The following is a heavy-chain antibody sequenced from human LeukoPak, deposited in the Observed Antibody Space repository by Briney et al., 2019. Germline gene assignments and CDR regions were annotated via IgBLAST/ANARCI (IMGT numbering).Heavy chain of an antibody. CDR2: ISNSGTKI. CDR1: GFTFRDYY. J-gene: IGHJ3*02. V-gene: IGHV3-11*04. CDR3: ARAFNDAFDI. Sequence: PGGSLRLSCAASGFTFRDYYMTWIRQAPGKGLEWVSYISNSGTKIYNADSVKGRFTISRDNAKNSLYLQMNSLRAEDTAMYYCARAFNDAFDIWGQGTMLTVSS.